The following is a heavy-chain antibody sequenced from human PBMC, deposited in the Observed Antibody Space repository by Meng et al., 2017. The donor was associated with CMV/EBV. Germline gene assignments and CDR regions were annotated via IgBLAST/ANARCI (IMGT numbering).Heavy chain of an antibody. Sequence: GESLKISCAASGFTFSSYSMNWVRPAPGKGLEWVSSISSSSSYIYYADSVKGRFTISRDNAKNSLYLQMNSLRAEDTAVYYCARDSGDFWSGYWYYYYGMDVWGQGTTVTVSS. J-gene: IGHJ6*02. CDR1: GFTFSSYS. D-gene: IGHD3-3*01. V-gene: IGHV3-21*01. CDR3: ARDSGDFWSGYWYYYYGMDV. CDR2: ISSSSSYI.